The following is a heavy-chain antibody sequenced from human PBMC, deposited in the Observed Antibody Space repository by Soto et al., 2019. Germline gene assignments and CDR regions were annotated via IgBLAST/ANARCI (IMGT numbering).Heavy chain of an antibody. J-gene: IGHJ6*02. CDR1: GGTFSSYA. Sequence: ASVKVSCKASGGTFSSYAISWVRQAPGQGLEWMGGIIPIFGTANYAQKFQGRVTITADESTSTAYMELSSLRSEDTAVYYCARVTDTAMDNYYYYYGMDVWGQGTTVTVSS. CDR2: IIPIFGTA. V-gene: IGHV1-69*13. CDR3: ARVTDTAMDNYYYYYGMDV. D-gene: IGHD5-18*01.